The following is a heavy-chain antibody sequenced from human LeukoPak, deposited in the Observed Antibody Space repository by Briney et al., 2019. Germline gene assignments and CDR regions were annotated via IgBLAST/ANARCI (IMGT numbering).Heavy chain of an antibody. CDR2: ITGSSTWT. CDR3: ARELVSSGTGYFDL. CDR1: GFTFGNFG. Sequence: GGSLRLSCEASGFTFGNFGMTWVRQAPGKGLQWVSGITGSSTWTYYAASVKGRFTVSRDNSQDTLHLQMNSLRADDTAVYYCARELVSSGTGYFDLWGRGTLVTVSS. V-gene: IGHV3-23*01. D-gene: IGHD3-10*01. J-gene: IGHJ2*01.